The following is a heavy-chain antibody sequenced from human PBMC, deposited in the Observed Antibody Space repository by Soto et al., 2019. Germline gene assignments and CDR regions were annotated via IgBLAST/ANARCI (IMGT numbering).Heavy chain of an antibody. Sequence: GSLRLSCAASGFTFSSYAMSWVRQAPGKGLEWVSAISGSGGSTFFADSVKGRFTISRDNSKNTLYLQMNSLRDEDTAVFYCVKDNDYGGNPWYFDYWGQGTLVTVSS. CDR2: ISGSGGST. CDR1: GFTFSSYA. CDR3: VKDNDYGGNPWYFDY. V-gene: IGHV3-23*01. J-gene: IGHJ4*02. D-gene: IGHD4-17*01.